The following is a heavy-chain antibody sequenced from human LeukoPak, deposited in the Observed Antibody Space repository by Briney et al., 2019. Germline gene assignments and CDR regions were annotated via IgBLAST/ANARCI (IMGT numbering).Heavy chain of an antibody. CDR3: ARGLNYGDPVDY. Sequence: GGSLRLSCAASGFTFSNYGMHWVRQAPGKGLEWVAVIWYDGSNKYYADSVKGRFTISRDNAKNSLYLQMNSLRAEDTTVYYCARGLNYGDPVDYWGQGTLVTVSS. CDR2: IWYDGSNK. D-gene: IGHD4-17*01. J-gene: IGHJ4*02. V-gene: IGHV3-33*01. CDR1: GFTFSNYG.